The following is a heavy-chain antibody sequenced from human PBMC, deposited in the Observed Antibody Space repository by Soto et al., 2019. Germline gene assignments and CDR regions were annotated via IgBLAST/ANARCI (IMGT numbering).Heavy chain of an antibody. CDR2: IYTSGST. J-gene: IGHJ6*02. CDR1: GGSIRSYY. CDR3: AREGVSGFGMDF. Sequence: SETLSLTCNVSGGSIRSYYWSWVRQPAGKPLEWIGRIYTSGSTNYNPSLKSRVSMSVDTSKNQFSLKVTSVSAADTAVYYCAREGVSGFGMDFWGQCTTVTVS. V-gene: IGHV4-4*07. D-gene: IGHD3-10*01.